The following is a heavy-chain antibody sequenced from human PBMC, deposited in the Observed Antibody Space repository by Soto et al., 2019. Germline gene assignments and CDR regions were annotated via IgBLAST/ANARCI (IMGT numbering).Heavy chain of an antibody. CDR2: INWNGNYI. V-gene: IGHV3-9*01. D-gene: IGHD2-15*01. Sequence: VQLVESGGGLVQPGRSLRLSCTASAFTFGDFAMHWVRQVPGKGLEWVSGINWNGNYIGYVDSVKGRFNVSRDNAKKSLYLQMNSLRPEDTALYFCARAPTGGTWPVYFDWWGRGTLVTVSS. CDR3: ARAPTGGTWPVYFDW. J-gene: IGHJ4*02. CDR1: AFTFGDFA.